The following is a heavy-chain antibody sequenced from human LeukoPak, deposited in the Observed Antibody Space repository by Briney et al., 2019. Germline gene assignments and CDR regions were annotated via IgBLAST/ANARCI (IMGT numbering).Heavy chain of an antibody. CDR3: ARTVVVMGWFDP. J-gene: IGHJ5*02. CDR1: GFTVSSNY. V-gene: IGHV3-53*01. CDR2: IYSGGST. Sequence: GGSLRLSCAASGFTVSSNYMSWVRQAPGKGLEWVSVIYSGGSTYYADSVKGRFTISRDNSKNTLYLQMNSLRAEDTAVYYCARTVVVMGWFDPWGQGTLVTVSS. D-gene: IGHD3-22*01.